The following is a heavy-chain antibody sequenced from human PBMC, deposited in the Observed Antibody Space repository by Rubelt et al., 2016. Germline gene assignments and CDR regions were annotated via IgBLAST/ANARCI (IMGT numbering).Heavy chain of an antibody. Sequence: QVQLVQSGAEVKKPGASVKASCKASGYTFTSYAMHWVRQAPGQRLEWMGWINPNSGSTNYAQKFEVSVTMSRETSSSTAYMERSRLRSDDTAVYYCARDDSPYYYDSSGYYDYWGQGTLVTVSS. J-gene: IGHJ4*02. D-gene: IGHD3-22*01. V-gene: IGHV1-2*04. CDR3: ARDDSPYYYDSSGYYDY. CDR1: GYTFTSYA. CDR2: INPNSGST.